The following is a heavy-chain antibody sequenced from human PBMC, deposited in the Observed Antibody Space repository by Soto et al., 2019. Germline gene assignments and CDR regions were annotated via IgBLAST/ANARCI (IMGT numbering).Heavy chain of an antibody. V-gene: IGHV3-23*01. J-gene: IGHJ4*02. Sequence: DVQLLESGGGLVQPGGSLRLSCAASGFTFNNYAMTWVRQAPGKGLEWVSAISGGGETTSYADSVKGRFTVSRDCSKNTLYLQMSSLRAQDTALYYCAKGRGGSGSLTPRVEFWGQGTLVTVSS. CDR2: ISGGGETT. D-gene: IGHD3-10*01. CDR1: GFTFNNYA. CDR3: AKGRGGSGSLTPRVEF.